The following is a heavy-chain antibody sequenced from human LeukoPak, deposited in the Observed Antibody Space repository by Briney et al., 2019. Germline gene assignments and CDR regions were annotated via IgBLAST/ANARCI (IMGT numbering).Heavy chain of an antibody. D-gene: IGHD1-26*01. CDR2: IYYSGST. V-gene: IGHV4-59*01. CDR3: AREVGAFDY. CDR1: GGSISSYY. J-gene: IGHJ4*02. Sequence: PSETLSLTCTVSGGSISSYYWSWVRQPPGKGLEWIGYIYYSGSTNCNPSLKSRVTISVDTSKNQFSLKRSSVTAADTAVYYCAREVGAFDYWGQGTLVTVSS.